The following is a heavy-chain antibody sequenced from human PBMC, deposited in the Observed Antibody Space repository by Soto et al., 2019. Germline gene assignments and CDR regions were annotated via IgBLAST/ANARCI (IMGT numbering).Heavy chain of an antibody. CDR3: ARHRYGSGSLYNWFDP. D-gene: IGHD3-10*01. V-gene: IGHV4-59*01. J-gene: IGHJ5*02. CDR1: GGSISGYF. CDR2: IYYSGST. Sequence: ETLSLTCTVSGGSISGYFWSWMRQPPGKELEWIGYIYYSGSTNYNPSLKSRITMSVDSSKNQFSLKLSSVTAADTAVYYCARHRYGSGSLYNWFDPWGQGTLVTVSS.